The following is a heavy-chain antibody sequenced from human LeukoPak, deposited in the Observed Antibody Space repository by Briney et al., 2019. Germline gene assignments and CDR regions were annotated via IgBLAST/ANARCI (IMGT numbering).Heavy chain of an antibody. Sequence: PSETLSLTCTVSGGSISSYYWSWIRQPPGKGLEWIGYIYYSGSTNYNPSLKSRVTISVDTSKNQFSLKLSSVTAADTAVYYCARDINYYGSGSYYHWFDPWGQGTLVAVSS. CDR2: IYYSGST. J-gene: IGHJ5*02. CDR1: GGSISSYY. D-gene: IGHD3-10*01. CDR3: ARDINYYGSGSYYHWFDP. V-gene: IGHV4-59*01.